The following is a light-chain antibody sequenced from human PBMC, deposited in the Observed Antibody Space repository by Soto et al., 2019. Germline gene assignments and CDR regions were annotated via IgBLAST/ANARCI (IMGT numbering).Light chain of an antibody. CDR3: SSYTTRSTVI. J-gene: IGLJ2*01. V-gene: IGLV2-14*01. CDR2: EVS. CDR1: SSDVGGYNY. Sequence: QSALTQPASVSGSPGQSITISCTGTSSDVGGYNYVSWYQQHPGIAPKLMIYEVSNRPSGVSNRFSGSKSGNTASLTISGLQAEDEADYYCSSYTTRSTVIFGGGTQLTVL.